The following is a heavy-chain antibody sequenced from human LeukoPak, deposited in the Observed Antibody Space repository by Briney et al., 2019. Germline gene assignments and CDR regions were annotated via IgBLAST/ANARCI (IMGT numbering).Heavy chain of an antibody. CDR2: IYYSGST. CDR1: GGSISSYY. Sequence: PSETLSLTCTVSGGSISSYYWSWIRQPPGKGLEWIGYIYYSGSTNYNPSLKSRVTISVDTSKNQFSLKLSSVTAADTAVYYCARAGESGYYSPLWFDPWGQGTLVTVSS. CDR3: ARAGESGYYSPLWFDP. V-gene: IGHV4-59*01. D-gene: IGHD3-3*01. J-gene: IGHJ5*02.